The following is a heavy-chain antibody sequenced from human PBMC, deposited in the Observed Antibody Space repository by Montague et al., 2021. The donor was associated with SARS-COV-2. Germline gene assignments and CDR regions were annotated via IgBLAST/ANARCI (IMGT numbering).Heavy chain of an antibody. V-gene: IGHV4-31*03. J-gene: IGHJ3*02. D-gene: IGHD3-3*01. CDR3: ARAPTIFGVVISAFDI. CDR1: GGSISSGGYY. Sequence: TLSLTCTVSGGSISSGGYYWGWIRQHPGKGLEWIGYIYYSGSTYYNPSLKSRVTISVDTSKNQFSLKLSSVTAADTAVYYCARAPTIFGVVISAFDIWGQGTMVTVSS. CDR2: IYYSGST.